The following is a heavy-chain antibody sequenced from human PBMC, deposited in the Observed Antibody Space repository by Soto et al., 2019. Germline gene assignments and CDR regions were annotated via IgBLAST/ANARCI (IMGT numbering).Heavy chain of an antibody. CDR1: GFTFSSYA. D-gene: IGHD1-26*01. Sequence: EVQVLESGGGLVQPGGSLRLSCAASGFTFSSYAMNWVRQAPGRGLEWVAGVGVNGETTYNADSVKGRFAISRDNSKNMVYLQMNSLRAEDTAVYYCAKYSGDFPVYNGLNVWGQGTTVTVSS. V-gene: IGHV3-23*01. CDR3: AKYSGDFPVYNGLNV. CDR2: VGVNGETT. J-gene: IGHJ6*02.